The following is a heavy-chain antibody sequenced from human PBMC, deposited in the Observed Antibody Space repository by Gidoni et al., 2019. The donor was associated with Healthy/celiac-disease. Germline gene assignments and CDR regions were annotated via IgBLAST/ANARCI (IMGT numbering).Heavy chain of an antibody. CDR2: ISYDGSNK. V-gene: IGHV3-30*18. J-gene: IGHJ4*02. CDR3: AKDINYYDSSGYLFDY. D-gene: IGHD3-22*01. CDR1: GFTFSSYG. Sequence: QVQLVESGGGVVQPGRSLRLSCAASGFTFSSYGMHWVRQAPGKGLEWVAVISYDGSNKYYADSVKGRFTISRDNSKNTLYLQMNSLRAEDTAVYYCAKDINYYDSSGYLFDYWGQGTLVTVSS.